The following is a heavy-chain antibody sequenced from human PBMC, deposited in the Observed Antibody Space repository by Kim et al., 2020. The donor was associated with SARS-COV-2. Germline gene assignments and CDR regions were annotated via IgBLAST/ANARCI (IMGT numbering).Heavy chain of an antibody. J-gene: IGHJ6*02. Sequence: GGSLRLSCATSGFTFSTYAMNWVRQAPGKGLEWVSTISGYGGSTYYADSVKGRFTIARDNSDNTLFLHMNTLRAEDTAVYYCAKDRAHCTGGSCLGYFYGMDVWGQGTPVTVSS. CDR3: AKDRAHCTGGSCLGYFYGMDV. V-gene: IGHV3-23*01. CDR1: GFTFSTYA. CDR2: ISGYGGST. D-gene: IGHD2-15*01.